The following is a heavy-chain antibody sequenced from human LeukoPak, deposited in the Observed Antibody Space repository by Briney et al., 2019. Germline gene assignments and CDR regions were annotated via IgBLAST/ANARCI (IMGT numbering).Heavy chain of an antibody. CDR2: IQDDGRVN. V-gene: IGHV3-30*02. CDR3: ARGALSHASDKYYHSAFDY. J-gene: IGHJ4*02. Sequence: PGGSLRLSCAASGFTFSTHAMHWVRQAPGKGLEWVAFIQDDGRVNLYVDSAEGRFTISRDNFQNTLFLQMNSLRPEDTAVYYCARGALSHASDKYYHSAFDYWGLGTLVTVSS. CDR1: GFTFSTHA. D-gene: IGHD3-3*02.